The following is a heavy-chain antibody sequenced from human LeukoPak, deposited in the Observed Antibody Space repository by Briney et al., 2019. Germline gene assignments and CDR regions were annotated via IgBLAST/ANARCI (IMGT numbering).Heavy chain of an antibody. Sequence: SETLSLTCTVSGGSISSYYWSWIRQPAGKGLEWIGRIYTSGSTNYNPSLKSRVTMSVDTSKNQFSLKLSSVTAADTAVYYCARDRGYCSSTSCYLDAFDIWGQGTMVTVSS. J-gene: IGHJ3*02. CDR3: ARDRGYCSSTSCYLDAFDI. CDR2: IYTSGST. D-gene: IGHD2-2*01. V-gene: IGHV4-4*07. CDR1: GGSISSYY.